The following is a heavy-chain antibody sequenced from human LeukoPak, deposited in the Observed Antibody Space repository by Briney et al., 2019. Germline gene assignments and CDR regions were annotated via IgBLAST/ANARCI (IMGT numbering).Heavy chain of an antibody. CDR3: ARGAYSSGSYYFDH. CDR1: GYTFNDYS. D-gene: IGHD6-19*01. Sequence: ASVKVSCRASGYTFNDYSINWVRQAPGQGLEWMGGIIPMFGTADYAQKFQGRVTITADESTSTAYMQLSSLRSEDTAVYYCARGAYSSGSYYFDHWGQGTLVTVSS. CDR2: IIPMFGTA. J-gene: IGHJ4*02. V-gene: IGHV1-69*13.